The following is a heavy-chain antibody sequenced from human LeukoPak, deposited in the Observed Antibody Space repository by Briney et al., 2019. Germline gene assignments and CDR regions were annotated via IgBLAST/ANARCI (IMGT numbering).Heavy chain of an antibody. CDR3: ARGDWHSFDYSAYNALDM. Sequence: SETLSLTCTVSGGSISSYYWSWIRQPPGKGLEWIGYIYYSGSTNYNPSLKSRVTISVDTSKNQFSLKLSSVTAADTAVYYCARGDWHSFDYSAYNALDMWGQGTMVTVSS. D-gene: IGHD3-22*01. CDR1: GGSISSYY. CDR2: IYYSGST. V-gene: IGHV4-59*01. J-gene: IGHJ3*02.